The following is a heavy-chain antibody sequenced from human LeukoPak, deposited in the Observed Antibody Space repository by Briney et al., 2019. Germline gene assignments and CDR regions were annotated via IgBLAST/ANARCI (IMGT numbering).Heavy chain of an antibody. CDR3: TRDYSYAMAA. Sequence: GGSLRLSCAASGFTFSSAWMHWVRQTPGKGLVWVSRINSDGSSTNYADSVKGRFTISRDNAKNMVNLQMNSLRAEDTAIYCCTRDYSYAMAAWGQGTTVTVSS. CDR2: INSDGSST. CDR1: GFTFSSAW. V-gene: IGHV3-74*01. D-gene: IGHD2-21*01. J-gene: IGHJ6*02.